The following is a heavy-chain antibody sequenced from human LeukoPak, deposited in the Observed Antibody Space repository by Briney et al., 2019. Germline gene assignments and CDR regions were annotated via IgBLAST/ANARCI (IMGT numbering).Heavy chain of an antibody. Sequence: PGGSLRLSCAASGFTFSNSYMSWVRQAPGKGLEWVSIIYSGGSTYYADSVKGRFTISRDNSKNTLYLQMNSLRAEDTAVYYCAKDPTMYYYDSSGYYYYRPHYYGMDVWGQGTTVTVSS. CDR1: GFTFSNSY. D-gene: IGHD3-22*01. V-gene: IGHV3-66*02. CDR2: IYSGGST. CDR3: AKDPTMYYYDSSGYYYYRPHYYGMDV. J-gene: IGHJ6*02.